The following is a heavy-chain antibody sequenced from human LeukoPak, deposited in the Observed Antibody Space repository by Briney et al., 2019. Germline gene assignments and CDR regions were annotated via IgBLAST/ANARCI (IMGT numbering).Heavy chain of an antibody. D-gene: IGHD3-22*01. CDR3: ARGTYYDSSAYSGVRLFDY. Sequence: ASVKVSCKASGYSFVLYGISWVRQAPGQGPEWMGWISTYNGNTKYAEKFQGRVTTTGDTSISTAYMELTRLTSDDTAVYYCARGTYYDSSAYSGVRLFDYWGQGTLVTVSS. V-gene: IGHV1-18*01. CDR2: ISTYNGNT. CDR1: GYSFVLYG. J-gene: IGHJ4*02.